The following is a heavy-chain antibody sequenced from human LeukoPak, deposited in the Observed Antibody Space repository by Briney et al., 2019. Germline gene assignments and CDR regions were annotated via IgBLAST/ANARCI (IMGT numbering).Heavy chain of an antibody. CDR1: GYTLTELS. Sequence: GASVKVSCKVSGYTLTELSMHWVRQAPGKGLEWMGGFDPEDGETIYAQKFQGRVTMTEGTSTDTAYMELSSLRSEDTAVYYCATLRSSRGYWGQGTLVTVSS. J-gene: IGHJ4*02. V-gene: IGHV1-24*01. D-gene: IGHD2-2*01. CDR3: ATLRSSRGY. CDR2: FDPEDGET.